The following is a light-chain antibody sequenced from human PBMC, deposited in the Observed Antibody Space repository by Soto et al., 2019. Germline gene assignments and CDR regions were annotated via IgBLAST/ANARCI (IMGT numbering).Light chain of an antibody. CDR2: GTS. CDR3: QQYVRWT. V-gene: IGKV3-20*01. Sequence: DIVLTQSPGTLSVSPGERATLSCRASQTISSNYLAWDQQKPGQPPSLLIYGTSSRATGIPDRFSGRGSGTDVTVTISRLEPEDSAIYYCQQYVRWTFGQGTKVEI. J-gene: IGKJ1*01. CDR1: QTISSNY.